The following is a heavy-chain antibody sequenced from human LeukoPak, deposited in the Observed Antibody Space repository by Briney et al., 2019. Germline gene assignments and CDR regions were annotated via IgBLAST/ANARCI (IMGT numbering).Heavy chain of an antibody. CDR3: ARVGQLRKKKAVAFDP. J-gene: IGHJ5*02. CDR2: INHSGST. D-gene: IGHD5-12*01. CDR1: GGSFSGYY. Sequence: SETLSLTCAVYGGSFSGYYWSWIRQPPGKGLEWIGEINHSGSTNYNPSLKSGVTISVDTSKNQFSLKLSSVTAADTAVYYCARVGQLRKKKAVAFDPWGQGTLVTVSS. V-gene: IGHV4-34*01.